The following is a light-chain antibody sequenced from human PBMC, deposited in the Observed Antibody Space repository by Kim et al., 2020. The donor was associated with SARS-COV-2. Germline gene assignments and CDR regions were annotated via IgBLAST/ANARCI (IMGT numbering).Light chain of an antibody. CDR1: QSGSNI. CDR2: GAS. J-gene: IGKJ1*01. Sequence: VSPGETAPLSCRASQSGSNILTWYPQKPGQAPRVLNYGASTRAIGIPVRVSGSGSGTEFTLTLSSLQSEDFAVYHCQQYDKWPQTFGQGTKVDIK. V-gene: IGKV3-15*01. CDR3: QQYDKWPQT.